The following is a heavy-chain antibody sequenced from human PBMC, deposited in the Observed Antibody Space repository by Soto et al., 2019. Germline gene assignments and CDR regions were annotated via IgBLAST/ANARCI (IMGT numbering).Heavy chain of an antibody. J-gene: IGHJ4*02. V-gene: IGHV1-46*01. Sequence: QVQLVQSGAEVKKPGASVKVSCKASGYTFTIYYMHWVRQAPGQGLEWMGIINPSGGSTSYAQMFLGRVTMTRDTSTSTVYMELSSLRSEDTAIYYCARSRDRFDYWGQGTLVTVSS. CDR1: GYTFTIYY. CDR3: ARSRDRFDY. CDR2: INPSGGST.